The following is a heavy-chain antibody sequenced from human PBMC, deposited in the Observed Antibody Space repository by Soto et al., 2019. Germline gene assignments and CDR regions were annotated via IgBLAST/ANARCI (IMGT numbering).Heavy chain of an antibody. CDR1: GFTFSSYA. CDR3: AKQLAGATYYDFWSGPAPLFDY. J-gene: IGHJ4*02. Sequence: GGSLRPSCAASGFTFSSYAMSWVRQAPGKGLEWISAISGSGGSTYYADSVKGRFTISRDNSKNTLYLQMNSLRAEDTAVYYCAKQLAGATYYDFWSGPAPLFDYWGQGTLVTVSS. CDR2: ISGSGGST. D-gene: IGHD3-3*01. V-gene: IGHV3-23*01.